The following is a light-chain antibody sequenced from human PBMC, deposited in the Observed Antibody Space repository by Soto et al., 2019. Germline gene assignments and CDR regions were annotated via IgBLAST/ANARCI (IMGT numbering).Light chain of an antibody. J-gene: IGLJ2*01. Sequence: QSVLTQPRSVSGAPGQSVTISCTGSSSDVGGYYFVSWYQHHPGKAPKLMIYDVSKRPSGVPDRFSGSKSGNTASLTISGLQAEDEADYHCCSSGGSYRMVFGGGTKVTVL. V-gene: IGLV2-11*01. CDR1: SSDVGGYYF. CDR2: DVS. CDR3: CSSGGSYRMV.